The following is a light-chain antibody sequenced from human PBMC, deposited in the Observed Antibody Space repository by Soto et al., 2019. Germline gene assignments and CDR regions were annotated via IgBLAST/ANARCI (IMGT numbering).Light chain of an antibody. J-gene: IGKJ1*01. V-gene: IGKV3-20*01. Sequence: EIVLTQSPATLSLSPVEIATLSFMASQSVSSSYLAWYQQKPGQAPRLLIYGASSRATGIPDRFSGSGSGTDFTLTISRLEPEDFAVYYCQQYGSSPRTFGQGTKVDIK. CDR1: QSVSSSY. CDR2: GAS. CDR3: QQYGSSPRT.